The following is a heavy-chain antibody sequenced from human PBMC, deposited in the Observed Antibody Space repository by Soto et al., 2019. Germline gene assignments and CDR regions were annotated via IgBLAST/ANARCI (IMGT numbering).Heavy chain of an antibody. CDR1: GLSFSSYW. V-gene: IGHV3-7*05. CDR2: IKEDGSKK. Sequence: EVRLVESGGGLVQPGGSLRLYCAASGLSFSSYWMRWVRQAPGKGLECVASIKEDGSKKDYVDSVKGLYTISRDNPKNSLYLQVDSVRVDDTAIYYCRAGADGVWGQGTLVTVSS. D-gene: IGHD3-10*01. CDR3: RAGADGV. J-gene: IGHJ4*02.